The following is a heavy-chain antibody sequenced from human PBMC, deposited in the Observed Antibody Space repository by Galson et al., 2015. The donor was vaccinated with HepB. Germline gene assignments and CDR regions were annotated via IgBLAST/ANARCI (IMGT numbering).Heavy chain of an antibody. Sequence: SLRLSCAASGFTFSTYSMTWVRQAPGEGLEWVSTISRSGDRTYYADSVKGRFTISRDNSENTVFLQMNSLRGEDTAVYYCAKDLVGLSDYWGQGILVTVSS. CDR3: AKDLVGLSDY. D-gene: IGHD1-26*01. V-gene: IGHV3-23*01. CDR1: GFTFSTYS. J-gene: IGHJ4*02. CDR2: ISRSGDRT.